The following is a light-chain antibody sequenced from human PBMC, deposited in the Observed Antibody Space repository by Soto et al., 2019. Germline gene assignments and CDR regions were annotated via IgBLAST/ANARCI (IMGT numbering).Light chain of an antibody. CDR1: QSVSSSY. V-gene: IGKV3-20*01. J-gene: IGKJ3*01. CDR2: WAS. Sequence: EIVLTQSPGTLSLSPGERATLSCRASQSVSSSYLAWYQQKPGQPPKLLIYWASTRESGVPDRFSGSGSGTDFTLTINSLQAEDVAVYYCQQHYTTPFTFGPGTKVDIK. CDR3: QQHYTTPFT.